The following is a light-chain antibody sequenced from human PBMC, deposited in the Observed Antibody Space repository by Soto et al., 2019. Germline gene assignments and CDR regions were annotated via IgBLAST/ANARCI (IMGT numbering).Light chain of an antibody. CDR1: QNIERW. V-gene: IGKV1-39*01. J-gene: IGKJ4*01. CDR3: QQSHSIPLT. CDR2: DAS. Sequence: DMQMTQSPSTVPVSLGDRVRLTCRASQNIERWQAWYQQKTGKAPKLLIYDASSLQSGVPSRFSGSGYGTDFNLTISSLRTEDFATYYCQQSHSIPLTFGGGTKVDIK.